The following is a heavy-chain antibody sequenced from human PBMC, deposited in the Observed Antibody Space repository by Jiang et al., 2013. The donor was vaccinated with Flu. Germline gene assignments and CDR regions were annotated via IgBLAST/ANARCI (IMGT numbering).Heavy chain of an antibody. Sequence: SGAEVKKPGASVKVSCKASGYTFTSYAMHWVRQAPGQRLEWMGWINAGNGNTKYSQKFQGRVTITRDTSASTAYMELSSLRSEDTAVYYCARGRWLRFFGVVRPGPPPHDYWGQGTLVTVSS. CDR1: GYTFTSYA. D-gene: IGHD3-3*01. CDR3: ARGRWLRFFGVVRPGPPPHDY. V-gene: IGHV1-3*01. J-gene: IGHJ4*02. CDR2: INAGNGNT.